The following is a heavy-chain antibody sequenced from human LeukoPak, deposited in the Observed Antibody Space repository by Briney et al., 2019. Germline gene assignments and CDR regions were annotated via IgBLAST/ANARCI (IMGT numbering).Heavy chain of an antibody. CDR2: IFHTGST. V-gene: IGHV4-38-2*02. CDR3: ARQVGKHFGLDV. CDR1: GDSISSGNY. Sequence: SETLSLTCTVSGDSISSGNYWGWIRQPPGKGLEWIGSIFHTGSTYFNLSLKSRVTISVDTSKNQFSLNLSSVTAADTAVYHRARQVGKHFGLDVWGQGTPVTVSS. J-gene: IGHJ6*02. D-gene: IGHD1-26*01.